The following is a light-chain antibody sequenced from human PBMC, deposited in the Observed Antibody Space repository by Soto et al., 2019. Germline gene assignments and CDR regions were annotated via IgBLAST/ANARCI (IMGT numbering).Light chain of an antibody. CDR3: QSYASSLSGSI. J-gene: IGLJ2*01. V-gene: IGLV1-40*01. CDR2: GNS. Sequence: QSALTQPPSVSGATGQRVTISCTGRSSNIGAGYDVHWYQQLPGTAPKLLIYGNSNRPSGVPDRFSGSKSGTSASLAITGLQAEDEVDYYCQSYASSLSGSIFGGGTKLTVL. CDR1: SSNIGAGYD.